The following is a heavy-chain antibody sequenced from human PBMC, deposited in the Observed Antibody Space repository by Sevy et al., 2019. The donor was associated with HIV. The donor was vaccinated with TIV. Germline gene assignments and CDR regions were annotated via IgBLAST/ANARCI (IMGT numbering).Heavy chain of an antibody. D-gene: IGHD6-19*01. CDR3: ARPEAVAGHYYFDY. V-gene: IGHV1-18*01. J-gene: IGHJ4*02. CDR2: ISANNGNT. CDR1: GYTFTSYG. Sequence: ASVKVSCKASGYTFTSYGINWVRQAPGQGLEWMGWISANNGNTNYAQKLQGRVTMTTDTSTSTAYMELRSLRSDDTAVDYCARPEAVAGHYYFDYWGQGTLVTVSS.